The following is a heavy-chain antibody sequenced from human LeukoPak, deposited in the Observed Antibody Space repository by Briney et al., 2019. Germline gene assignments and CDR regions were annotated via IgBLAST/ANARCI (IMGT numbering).Heavy chain of an antibody. J-gene: IGHJ3*02. CDR2: IYYSGST. CDR1: GGSISSYY. Sequence: SETLSLTCTVSGGSISSYYWSWIRQPPGKGLEWIGYIYYSGSTNYNPSLKSRVTISVDTSKNQFSLKLSSVTAEDTAVYYCARESGGVVVVTTPGAFDIWGQGTMVTVSS. CDR3: ARESGGVVVVTTPGAFDI. D-gene: IGHD3-22*01. V-gene: IGHV4-59*01.